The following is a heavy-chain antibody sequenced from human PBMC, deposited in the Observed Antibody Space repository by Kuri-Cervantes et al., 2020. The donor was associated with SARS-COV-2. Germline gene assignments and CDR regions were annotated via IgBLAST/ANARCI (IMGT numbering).Heavy chain of an antibody. D-gene: IGHD3-3*01. CDR2: IYYSGRT. CDR3: ARPAAGPPPGHWSGYYSSGWFDP. V-gene: IGHV4-39*01. Sequence: GSLRLSCTVSGGSISSSSYYWGWIRQPPGKGREWIGSIYYSGRTNYKPSLKSRVTISVDTSKNQFCLKLSSVTAADTAVYYCARPAAGPPPGHWSGYYSSGWFDPWGQGTLVTVSS. J-gene: IGHJ5*02. CDR1: GGSISSSSYY.